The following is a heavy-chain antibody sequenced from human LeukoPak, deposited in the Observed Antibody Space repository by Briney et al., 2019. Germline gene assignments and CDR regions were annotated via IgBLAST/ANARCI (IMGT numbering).Heavy chain of an antibody. J-gene: IGHJ5*02. CDR2: IYHSGST. CDR3: ASHVLLWFGELLLPNWFDP. CDR1: GYSISSGYY. V-gene: IGHV4-38-2*01. Sequence: PSETLSLTCAVSGYSISSGYYWGWIRQPPGKGLEWIGSIYHSGSTYYNPSLKSRVTISVDTSKNQFSLKLSSVTAADTAVYCCASHVLLWFGELLLPNWFDPWGQGTLVTVSS. D-gene: IGHD3-10*01.